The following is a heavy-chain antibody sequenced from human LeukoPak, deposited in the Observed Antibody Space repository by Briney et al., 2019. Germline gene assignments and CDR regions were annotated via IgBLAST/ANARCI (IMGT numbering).Heavy chain of an antibody. J-gene: IGHJ4*02. CDR1: GFIFDDYA. V-gene: IGHV3-9*01. CDR2: ISWNSGSI. D-gene: IGHD3-9*01. Sequence: PGGSLRLSCAASGFIFDDYAMHWVRQAPGKGLEWVSGISWNSGSIGYADSVKGRFTISRDNAKNSLYLQMNSLRAEDTALYYCAKDNILTGYGDWGQGTLVTVSS. CDR3: AKDNILTGYGD.